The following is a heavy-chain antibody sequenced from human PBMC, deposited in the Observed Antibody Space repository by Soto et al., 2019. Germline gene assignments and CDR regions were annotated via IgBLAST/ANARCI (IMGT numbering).Heavy chain of an antibody. CDR1: GGTFSSYA. V-gene: IGHV1-69*06. CDR3: ARWGLRDGYNRWYFDY. J-gene: IGHJ4*02. D-gene: IGHD5-12*01. Sequence: QVQLVQSGAEVKKPGSSVKVSCKASGGTFSSYAISWVRQAPGQGLAWMGGIIPIFGTANYAQKFQGRVTITADKSTSTAYMELSSLRSEDTAVYYCARWGLRDGYNRWYFDYWGQGTLVTVSS. CDR2: IIPIFGTA.